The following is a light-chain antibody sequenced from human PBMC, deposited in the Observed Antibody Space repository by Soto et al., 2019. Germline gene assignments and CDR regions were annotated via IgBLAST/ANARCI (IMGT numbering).Light chain of an antibody. CDR3: TSWTTSTTMI. CDR1: SSDIDAYNF. CDR2: DVN. Sequence: QSALTQPASVSGSPGQSITISCTGTSSDIDAYNFVSWYQQHPGKAPKLMLYDVNIRPSGVSNRSSGSKSGNTASLTISGLQAEDEADYYCTSWTTSTTMIFGGGTKLTVL. V-gene: IGLV2-14*03. J-gene: IGLJ2*01.